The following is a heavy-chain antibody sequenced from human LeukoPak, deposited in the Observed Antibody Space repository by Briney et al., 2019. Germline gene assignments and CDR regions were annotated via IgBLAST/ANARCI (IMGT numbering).Heavy chain of an antibody. D-gene: IGHD3-3*01. CDR2: IYYSGST. CDR3: ASGYYDFWSGSEPYGMDV. V-gene: IGHV4-59*01. Sequence: PSETLSLTCTVSGGSISSYYWSWIRQPPGKGLEWIGYIYYSGSTNYNPSLKSRVTISVDTSKNQFSLKLSSVTAADTAVYYCASGYYDFWSGSEPYGMDVWGQGTTVTVSS. J-gene: IGHJ6*02. CDR1: GGSISSYY.